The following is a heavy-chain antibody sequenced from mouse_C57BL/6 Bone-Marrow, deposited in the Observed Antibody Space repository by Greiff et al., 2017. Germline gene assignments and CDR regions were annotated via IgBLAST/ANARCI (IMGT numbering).Heavy chain of an antibody. CDR2: ISPGSGST. CDR1: GYTFTSYW. Sequence: VKLQQPGAELVKPGASVKMSCKASGYTFTSYWITWVKQRPGQGLEWIGDISPGSGSTNYNEKFKSKAQLTVDTSSSTAYMQLSSLTSEDSAVYYCAREDWRFYYAMDYWGQGTSVTVSS. D-gene: IGHD4-1*01. CDR3: AREDWRFYYAMDY. V-gene: IGHV1-55*01. J-gene: IGHJ4*01.